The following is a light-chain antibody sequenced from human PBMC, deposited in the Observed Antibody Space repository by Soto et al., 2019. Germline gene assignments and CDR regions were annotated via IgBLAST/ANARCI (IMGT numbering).Light chain of an antibody. CDR1: NSNIGKNF. CDR2: DNN. CDR3: GTWDTSLFVWV. V-gene: IGLV1-51*01. Sequence: QSVLTQPPSVSAAPGQTVTISCSGTNSNIGKNFVSWYRQSPGTAPILLLYDNNKRPSGIPDRFNGSKIDTSANLVISGLQTGDEADYYCGTWDTSLFVWVFGGGTKLTVL. J-gene: IGLJ3*02.